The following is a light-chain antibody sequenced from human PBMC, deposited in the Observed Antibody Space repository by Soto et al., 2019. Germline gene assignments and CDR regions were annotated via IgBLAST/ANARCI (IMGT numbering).Light chain of an antibody. Sequence: DVQMTQSPSSLSASVGDRVTITCRASQDIKDWLAWYQQKPAKAPKSLISAASNLQPGVPSRFTGSGSGTEFSLTINSLQTEDSSTYYCQQYNIYPLTFGGGTKVEIK. CDR2: AAS. CDR1: QDIKDW. CDR3: QQYNIYPLT. J-gene: IGKJ4*01. V-gene: IGKV1D-16*01.